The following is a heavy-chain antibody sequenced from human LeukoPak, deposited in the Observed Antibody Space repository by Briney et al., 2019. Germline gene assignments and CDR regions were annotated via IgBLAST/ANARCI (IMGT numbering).Heavy chain of an antibody. CDR3: ARSRAFNSGAFDP. CDR1: GASVSSASY. Sequence: SETLSLTCTVSGASVSSASYWTWIRQPPGKGVEWIAHIYNGVNTNYNPSLKSRVTIPVDTSKNQFSLRLNSVTAADTAVYYCARSRAFNSGAFDPWGQGSLVTVSS. J-gene: IGHJ5*02. CDR2: IYNGVNT. D-gene: IGHD1-26*01. V-gene: IGHV4-61*01.